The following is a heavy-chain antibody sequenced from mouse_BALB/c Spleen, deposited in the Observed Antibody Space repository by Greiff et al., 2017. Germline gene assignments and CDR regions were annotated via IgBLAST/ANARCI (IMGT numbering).Heavy chain of an antibody. CDR2: IWAGGST. D-gene: IGHD1-1*01. CDR1: GFSLTSYG. Sequence: VKLMESGPGLVAPSQSLSITCTVSGFSLTSYGVHWVRQPPGKGLEWLGVIWAGGSTNYNSALMSRLSISKDNSKSQVFLKMNSLQTDDTAMYYGARDHGSSYYYAMDYWGQGTSVTVSS. J-gene: IGHJ4*01. V-gene: IGHV2-9*02. CDR3: ARDHGSSYYYAMDY.